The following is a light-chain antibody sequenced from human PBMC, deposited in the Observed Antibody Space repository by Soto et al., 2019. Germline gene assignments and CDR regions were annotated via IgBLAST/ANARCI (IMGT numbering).Light chain of an antibody. Sequence: DIQMAQSPSFLSASVGDRVTITCRASQSIGKHLNWYQQKPGKAPKFLIYGASTLQSGVPSRFTGSGSGTDFPLAVNSLQAEDFATYYCQRSYTARTTLGQGTRREI. CDR3: QRSYTARTT. CDR1: QSIGKH. CDR2: GAS. J-gene: IGKJ5*01. V-gene: IGKV1-39*02.